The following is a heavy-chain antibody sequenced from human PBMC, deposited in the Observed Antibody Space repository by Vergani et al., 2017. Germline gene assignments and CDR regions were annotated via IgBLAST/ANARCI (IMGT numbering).Heavy chain of an antibody. V-gene: IGHV2-5*02. CDR2: IYWDDDK. Sequence: QVTLKESGPVLVKPTETLTLTCTVSGFSLSTSGVGVGWIRQPPGKALEWLALIYWDDDKRYSPSLKSRLTITKDTSKNQVVLTMTNMDPVDTATYYCAHISPLMQGADIWGQGTMVTVSS. CDR3: AHISPLMQGADI. J-gene: IGHJ3*02. CDR1: GFSLSTSGVG. D-gene: IGHD3-16*01.